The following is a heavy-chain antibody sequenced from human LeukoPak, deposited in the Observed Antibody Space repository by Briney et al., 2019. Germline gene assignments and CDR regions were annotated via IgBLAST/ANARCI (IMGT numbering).Heavy chain of an antibody. CDR3: AREKKAVAGTGWFDP. CDR2: IYYSGST. D-gene: IGHD6-19*01. V-gene: IGHV4-59*12. Sequence: SETLSLTCTVSGGSISSYYWSWLRQPPGKGLEWIGYIYYSGSTNYNPSLKSRVTISVDTSKNQFSLKLSSVTAADTAVYYCAREKKAVAGTGWFDPWGQGTLVTVSS. J-gene: IGHJ5*02. CDR1: GGSISSYY.